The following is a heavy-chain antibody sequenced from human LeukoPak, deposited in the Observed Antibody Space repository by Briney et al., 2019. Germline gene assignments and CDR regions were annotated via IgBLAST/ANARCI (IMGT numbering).Heavy chain of an antibody. V-gene: IGHV3-21*01. Sequence: GGSLRLSCAASGFTLSSYSMNWVRQAPGKGLEWVSSISSSSSYIYYADSVKGRFTISRDNAKNSLYLQINSLRAEDTAVYYCARDFPYCSSTSCYSEQSGPDYWGQGTLVTVSS. CDR1: GFTLSSYS. D-gene: IGHD2-2*02. CDR2: ISSSSSYI. CDR3: ARDFPYCSSTSCYSEQSGPDY. J-gene: IGHJ4*02.